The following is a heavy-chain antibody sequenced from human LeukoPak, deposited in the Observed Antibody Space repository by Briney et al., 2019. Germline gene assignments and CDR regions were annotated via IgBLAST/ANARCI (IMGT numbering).Heavy chain of an antibody. CDR3: ARAVIPRLVRGVNHWFDP. Sequence: PSETLSLTCTVSGGSISSYYWSWIRQPPGKGLEWIGYIYYKSQVTISVDTSKNQFSLKLSSVTAADTAVYYCARAVIPRLVRGVNHWFDPWGQGTLVTVSS. J-gene: IGHJ5*02. CDR1: GGSISSYY. D-gene: IGHD3-10*01. V-gene: IGHV4-59*01. CDR2: IYY.